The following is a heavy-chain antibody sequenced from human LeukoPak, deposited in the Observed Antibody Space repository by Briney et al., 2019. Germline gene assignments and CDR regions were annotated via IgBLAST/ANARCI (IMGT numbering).Heavy chain of an antibody. Sequence: PGGSLRLSCAASGFSFSSYTMNWVRQAPGKGREWVSSISSSSNYINYAGSVKGRFTISRDNAKNSLYLQMDSLRAEDTAVYYCAREITVDYWGQGTLVTVSS. CDR1: GFSFSSYT. CDR3: AREITVDY. V-gene: IGHV3-21*01. J-gene: IGHJ4*02. CDR2: ISSSSNYI. D-gene: IGHD3-16*01.